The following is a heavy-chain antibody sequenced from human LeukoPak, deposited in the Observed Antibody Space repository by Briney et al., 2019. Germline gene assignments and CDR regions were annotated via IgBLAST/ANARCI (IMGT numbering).Heavy chain of an antibody. D-gene: IGHD3-22*01. CDR2: IYSSGIT. Sequence: PSETLSLTCTVSGGSITSSSYYWGWIRQPPGKGLEWIGNIYSSGITYYNPSLKSRATISVDTSKNQFSLKLTSVTAADTAVYYCTRAASSGPLSTYHMDVWGKGTTVTVSS. J-gene: IGHJ6*03. CDR3: TRAASSGPLSTYHMDV. V-gene: IGHV4-39*07. CDR1: GGSITSSSYY.